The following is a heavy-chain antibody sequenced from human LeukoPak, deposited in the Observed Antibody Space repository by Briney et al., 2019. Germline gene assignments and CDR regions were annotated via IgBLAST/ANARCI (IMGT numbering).Heavy chain of an antibody. CDR3: ARDLASCAGDCYSDGFDY. CDR1: GYSISSGYY. V-gene: IGHV4-38-2*02. Sequence: TSETLSLTCTVSGYSISSGYYWGWIRQSPGQGLEWIGSIYHGGSTYYNPSLRSRVIVSVDTSKNHFSLKMSSVTAADTAVYYCARDLASCAGDCYSDGFDYWGQGALVTVSS. D-gene: IGHD2-21*02. J-gene: IGHJ4*02. CDR2: IYHGGST.